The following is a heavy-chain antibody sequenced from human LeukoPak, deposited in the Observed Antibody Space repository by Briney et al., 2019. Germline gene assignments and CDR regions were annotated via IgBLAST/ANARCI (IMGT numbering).Heavy chain of an antibody. CDR1: GGSISSSSYY. J-gene: IGHJ3*02. D-gene: IGHD2-15*01. V-gene: IGHV4-39*07. CDR2: IYYSGST. Sequence: SETLSLTCTVSGGSISSSSYYWGWIRQPPGKGLEWIGSIYYSGSTYYNPLLKSRVTISVDTSKNQFSLKLSSVTAADTAVYYCARIIGSKENAFDIWGQGTMVTVSS. CDR3: ARIIGSKENAFDI.